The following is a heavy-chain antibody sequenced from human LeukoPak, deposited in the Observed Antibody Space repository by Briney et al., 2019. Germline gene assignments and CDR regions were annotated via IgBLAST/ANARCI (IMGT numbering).Heavy chain of an antibody. D-gene: IGHD2-15*01. Sequence: ASVKVSCKASGGTFSSYAISWVRQAPGQGLEWMGRIITIFGIANYAQKFQGRVTITADKSTSTAYMELSSLRSEDTAVYYCVVVVVAATPDAFDIWGQGTMVTVSS. CDR3: VVVVVAATPDAFDI. V-gene: IGHV1-69*04. CDR2: IITIFGIA. J-gene: IGHJ3*02. CDR1: GGTFSSYA.